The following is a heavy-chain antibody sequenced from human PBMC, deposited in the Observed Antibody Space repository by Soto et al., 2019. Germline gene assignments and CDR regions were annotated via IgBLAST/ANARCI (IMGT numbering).Heavy chain of an antibody. Sequence: SVKVSCKASGGTFSSYTISWVRQAPGQGLEWMGRIIPILGIANYAQKFQGRVTITADKSTSTAYMELSSLRSEDTAVYYCARDSCSGGSCFVPWGQGTLVTVSS. CDR2: IIPILGIA. J-gene: IGHJ5*02. V-gene: IGHV1-69*04. CDR3: ARDSCSGGSCFVP. CDR1: GGTFSSYT. D-gene: IGHD2-15*01.